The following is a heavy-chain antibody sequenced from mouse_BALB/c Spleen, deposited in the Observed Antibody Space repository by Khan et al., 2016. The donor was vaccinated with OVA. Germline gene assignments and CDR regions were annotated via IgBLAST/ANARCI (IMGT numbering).Heavy chain of an antibody. CDR3: ARGGWSYTMDY. J-gene: IGHJ4*01. Sequence: VQLQQSGAELVKPGASVKLSCTASGFNIEDTYIHWVMQRPEQGLEWIGRIDPANGNTKYDPKFQGKATITADTSSNTAYLQLSSLTSEDTAVYYWARGGWSYTMDYWGQGTSVTVSS. CDR2: IDPANGNT. D-gene: IGHD1-1*02. V-gene: IGHV14-3*02. CDR1: GFNIEDTY.